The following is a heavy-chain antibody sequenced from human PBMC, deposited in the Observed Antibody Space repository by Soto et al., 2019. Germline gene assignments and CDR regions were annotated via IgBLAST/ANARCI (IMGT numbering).Heavy chain of an antibody. V-gene: IGHV1-69*01. CDR3: AMNAERNAQKFDF. J-gene: IGHJ4*02. CDR1: GGIFKNFD. CDR2: IIPLFNAT. D-gene: IGHD1-1*01. Sequence: QVQLVQSGSEVKRPGSSVKVSCKTSGGIFKNFDIGWVRQSPGQGLEWMGEIIPLFNATNYAQKFRGRVTITADESMRTAYMELSRLTYDDTAVYFCAMNAERNAQKFDFWGQGTLVTVSS.